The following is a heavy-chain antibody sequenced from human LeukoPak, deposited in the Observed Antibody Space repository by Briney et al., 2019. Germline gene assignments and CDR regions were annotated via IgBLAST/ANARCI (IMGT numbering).Heavy chain of an antibody. J-gene: IGHJ4*02. D-gene: IGHD1-26*01. CDR3: ARDQPRRGPGNHDY. CDR1: GYTFTTYG. CDR2: ISGYDGKT. V-gene: IGHV1-18*01. Sequence: ASVKVSCKASGYTFTTYGTNWVRQAPGQGLEWMGWISGYDGKTNYAQKLRDRVTMLRDTATSTVYMELRSLTTDDTAVYYCARDQPRRGPGNHDYWGQGTLVTVSS.